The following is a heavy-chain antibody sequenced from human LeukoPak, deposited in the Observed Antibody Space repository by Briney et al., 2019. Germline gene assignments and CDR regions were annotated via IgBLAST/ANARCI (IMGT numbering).Heavy chain of an antibody. D-gene: IGHD3-22*01. J-gene: IGHJ4*02. CDR2: IGQDGTET. CDR3: AIPSSYDGSRYYHAY. Sequence: GGSLRLSCAASGISFASYWVPWVRQAPGKGLEWVANIGQDGTETVYVGSVKGRFTISRDNARKLLFLQMNSLRADDTAVYYCAIPSSYDGSRYYHAYWGQGTLVSVSS. V-gene: IGHV3-7*01. CDR1: GISFASYW.